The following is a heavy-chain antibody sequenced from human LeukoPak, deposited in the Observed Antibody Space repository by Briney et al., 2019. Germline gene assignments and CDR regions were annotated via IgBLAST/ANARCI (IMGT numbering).Heavy chain of an antibody. CDR3: LTYNWNDGRGFDY. CDR2: IRSKANSYAT. V-gene: IGHV3-73*01. J-gene: IGHJ4*02. Sequence: GGSLRLSCAASGFTFSGSAMHWVRQASGKGLEWVGRIRSKANSYATAYAASVKGRFTISRDDSKNTAYLQMNSLKTEDTAVYYCLTYNWNDGRGFDYWGQGTLVTVSS. D-gene: IGHD1-1*01. CDR1: GFTFSGSA.